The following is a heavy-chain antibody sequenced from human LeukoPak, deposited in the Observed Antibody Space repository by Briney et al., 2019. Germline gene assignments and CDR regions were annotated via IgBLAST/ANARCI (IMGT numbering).Heavy chain of an antibody. D-gene: IGHD3-10*02. Sequence: PGGSLRLSCAASGFTFNTYEMNWVRQAPGRGLEWVSSISSRAASIYYADSVKGRFTISRDNAKNSLYLQMNRPRAEDTAVYYCAELGITMIGGVWGKGTTVTISS. CDR3: AELGITMIGGV. CDR2: ISSRAASI. J-gene: IGHJ6*04. V-gene: IGHV3-48*03. CDR1: GFTFNTYE.